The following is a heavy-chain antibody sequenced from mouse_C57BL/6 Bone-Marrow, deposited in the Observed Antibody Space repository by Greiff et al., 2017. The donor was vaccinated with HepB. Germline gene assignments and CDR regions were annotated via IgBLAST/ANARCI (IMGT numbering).Heavy chain of an antibody. V-gene: IGHV1-63*01. J-gene: IGHJ1*03. CDR1: GYTFTNYW. CDR3: ARAGSSWYFDV. Sequence: VQLQQSGAELVRPGTSVKMSCKASGYTFTNYWIGWAKQRPGHGLEWIGDIYPGGGYTNYNEKFKGKATLTADKSSSTAYMQFSSLTSKDSAIYYCARAGSSWYFDVWGTGTTVTVSS. CDR2: IYPGGGYT. D-gene: IGHD1-1*01.